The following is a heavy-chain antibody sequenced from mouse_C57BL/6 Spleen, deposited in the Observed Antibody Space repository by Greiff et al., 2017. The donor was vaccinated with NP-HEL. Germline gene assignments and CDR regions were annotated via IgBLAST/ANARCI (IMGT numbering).Heavy chain of an antibody. V-gene: IGHV1-85*01. CDR1: GYTFTSYD. D-gene: IGHD2-4*01. J-gene: IGHJ3*01. CDR2: IYPRDGST. Sequence: QVQLKQSGPELVKPGASVKLSCKASGYTFTSYDINWVKQRPGQGLEWIGRIYPRDGSTKYNEKFKGKATLTVDTSSSTAYMELHSLTSEDSAVYFCARRGIYYDYAWFAYWGQGTLVTVSA. CDR3: ARRGIYYDYAWFAY.